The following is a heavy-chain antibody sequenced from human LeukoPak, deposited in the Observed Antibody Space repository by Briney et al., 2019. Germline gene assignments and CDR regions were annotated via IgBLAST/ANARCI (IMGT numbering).Heavy chain of an antibody. CDR3: ARDQLAAADPRYYFDY. V-gene: IGHV1-46*01. Sequence: ASVKVSCKASGYTFTSYYMHWVRQAPGQGLEWMGIINPSGGSTSYAQKFQGRVTMTRDMSTSTVYMELSSLRSEDTAVYYCARDQLAAADPRYYFDYWGQGTLVTVSS. J-gene: IGHJ4*02. D-gene: IGHD6-13*01. CDR2: INPSGGST. CDR1: GYTFTSYY.